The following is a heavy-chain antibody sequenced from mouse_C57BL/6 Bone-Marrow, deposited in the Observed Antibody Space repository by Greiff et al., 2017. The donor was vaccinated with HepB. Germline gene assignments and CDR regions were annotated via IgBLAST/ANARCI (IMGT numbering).Heavy chain of an antibody. V-gene: IGHV1-15*01. CDR2: INPYNGGT. J-gene: IGHJ2*01. Sequence: VQGVESGAELVRPGASVTLSCKASGYTFTDYEMHWVKQTPVHGLEWIGVINPYNGGTSYNQKFKGKATLTVDKSSSTAYMELNSLTSEDSAVYYCERGGDYWGQGTTLTVSS. CDR1: GYTFTDYE. CDR3: ERGGDY.